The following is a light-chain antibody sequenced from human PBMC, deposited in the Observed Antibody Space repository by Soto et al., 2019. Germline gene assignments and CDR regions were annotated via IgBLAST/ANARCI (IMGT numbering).Light chain of an antibody. Sequence: IQMTQSPSSVSSSVGDIFTITCRASQGISSYLAWYQQKPGKAPKLLIYAASTLQSGVPSRFSGSGSGTDFTLTISCLQSEDFATYYCQQYYSYWTFGQGTKVDIK. J-gene: IGKJ1*01. CDR2: AAS. CDR1: QGISSY. CDR3: QQYYSYWT. V-gene: IGKV1-8*01.